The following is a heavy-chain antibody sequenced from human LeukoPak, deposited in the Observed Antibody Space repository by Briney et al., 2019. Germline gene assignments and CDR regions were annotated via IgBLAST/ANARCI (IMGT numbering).Heavy chain of an antibody. CDR1: GGSISSGSYY. CDR3: ARVIASYYYYMDV. Sequence: SQTLSLTCTVSGGSISSGSYYWSWVRQPAGKGLEWIGRIYTSGSTNYNPSLKSRVTISVDTSKNQFSLKLSSVTAADTAVYYCARVIASYYYYMDVWGKGTTVTVSS. J-gene: IGHJ6*03. CDR2: IYTSGST. V-gene: IGHV4-61*02. D-gene: IGHD2-21*01.